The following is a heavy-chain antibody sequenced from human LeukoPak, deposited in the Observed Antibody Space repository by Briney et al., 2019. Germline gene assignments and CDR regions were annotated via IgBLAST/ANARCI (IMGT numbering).Heavy chain of an antibody. J-gene: IGHJ6*02. D-gene: IGHD2-21*01. Sequence: GRSLRLSCAASGFSFRNYGMYWVRQAPGKGLEWVTVISDDGIQKYYADSVKGRFTISRDNSKNMVFLQMSSLRDEDAAVYYCAKERAGPTYGIDAWGQGTTVTVSS. V-gene: IGHV3-30*18. CDR3: AKERAGPTYGIDA. CDR2: ISDDGIQK. CDR1: GFSFRNYG.